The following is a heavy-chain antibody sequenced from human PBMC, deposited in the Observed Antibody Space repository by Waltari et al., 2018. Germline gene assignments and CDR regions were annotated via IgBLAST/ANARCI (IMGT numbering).Heavy chain of an antibody. CDR1: GFTFSSYS. CDR2: IGSSSSTI. Sequence: EVQLVESGGGLVQPGGSLRLSCAASGFTFSSYSMNWVRQAPGKGLEWVSYIGSSSSTIYYADSVKGRFTISRDNAKNSLYLQMNSLRAEDTAVYYCARANYDTKDFDYWGQGTLVTVSS. J-gene: IGHJ4*02. V-gene: IGHV3-48*04. D-gene: IGHD3-9*01. CDR3: ARANYDTKDFDY.